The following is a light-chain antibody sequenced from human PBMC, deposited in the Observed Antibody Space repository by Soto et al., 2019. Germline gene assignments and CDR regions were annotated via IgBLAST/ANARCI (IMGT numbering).Light chain of an antibody. V-gene: IGKV1-27*01. CDR2: AAS. CDR3: QRYNTALGIFT. J-gene: IGKJ3*01. Sequence: DIQMTQSPSSLSASVGDRVTITCRASQGISNYLAWYQQKPGKVPKLLIYAASTLHSGVPSRFSGSGSGTDFTLTISILQPEDVATYYWQRYNTALGIFTFGPGTKVDL. CDR1: QGISNY.